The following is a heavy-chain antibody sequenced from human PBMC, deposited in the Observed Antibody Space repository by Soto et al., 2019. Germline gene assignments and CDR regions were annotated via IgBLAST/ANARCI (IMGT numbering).Heavy chain of an antibody. CDR3: AKDGSSHAEHRIAARPLGY. CDR1: GFTFSSNG. D-gene: IGHD6-6*01. CDR2: ISYDGSNK. Sequence: PGGSLRLSCAASGFTFSSNGMHWVRQAPGKGLEWVAVISYDGSNKYYADSVKGRFTISRDNSKNTLYLQMNSLRAEDTAVYYCAKDGSSHAEHRIAARPLGYWGQGTLVTVSS. J-gene: IGHJ4*02. V-gene: IGHV3-30*18.